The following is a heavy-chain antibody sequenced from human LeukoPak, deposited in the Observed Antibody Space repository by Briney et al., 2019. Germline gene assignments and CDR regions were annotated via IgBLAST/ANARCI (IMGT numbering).Heavy chain of an antibody. V-gene: IGHV4-39*01. CDR3: ARHARSGIAVAGSSFDY. CDR2: IYYRGST. CDR1: GGSISSSSYY. D-gene: IGHD6-19*01. Sequence: SETLSLSCTVSGGSISSSSYYWGWIRQPPGKGLEWIGSIYYRGSTYYNPSLKSRVTISVDTSKNQFSLKLSSVTAADTAVYYCARHARSGIAVAGSSFDYWGQGTLVTVSS. J-gene: IGHJ4*02.